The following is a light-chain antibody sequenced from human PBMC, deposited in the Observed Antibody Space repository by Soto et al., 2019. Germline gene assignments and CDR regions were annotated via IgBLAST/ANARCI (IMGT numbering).Light chain of an antibody. CDR3: QQYNNWPG. CDR1: QSVSSN. V-gene: IGKV3-15*01. CDR2: GAS. Sequence: EIVMTQSPATLSVSPGERATLSCRASQSVSSNLAWYQQKPGQAPRLLIYGASTRATGIPARCSGSGSGTEFTLTISRLQSEDFAVYYRQQYNNWPGFGQGTKVEIK. J-gene: IGKJ1*01.